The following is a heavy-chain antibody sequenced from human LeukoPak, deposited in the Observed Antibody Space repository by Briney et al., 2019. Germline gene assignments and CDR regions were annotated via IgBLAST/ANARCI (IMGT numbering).Heavy chain of an antibody. D-gene: IGHD2-15*01. Sequence: SETLSLTCTVSGGSISSYYWSWLRQPAGKGLEWVGRIYTSGSTNYNPSLKSRVTMSVDTSKNQFSLKLSSVTAADTAVYYCARGEDFGQAPDSYGYYGMDVWGQVTTVTVSS. J-gene: IGHJ6*02. CDR1: GGSISSYY. CDR3: ARGEDFGQAPDSYGYYGMDV. CDR2: IYTSGST. V-gene: IGHV4-4*07.